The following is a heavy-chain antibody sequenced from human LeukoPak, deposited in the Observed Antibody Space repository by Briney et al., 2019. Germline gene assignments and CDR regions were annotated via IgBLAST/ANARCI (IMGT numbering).Heavy chain of an antibody. CDR2: INHSGST. CDR3: ARRSEYSSSSALRDY. Sequence: GSLRLSCAASGFTVSSNYMSWVRQPPGKGLEWIGEINHSGSTNYNPSLKSRVTISVDTSKNQFSLKLSSVTAADTAVYYCARRSEYSSSSALRDYWGQGTLVTVSS. J-gene: IGHJ4*02. D-gene: IGHD6-6*01. CDR1: GFTVSSNY. V-gene: IGHV4-34*01.